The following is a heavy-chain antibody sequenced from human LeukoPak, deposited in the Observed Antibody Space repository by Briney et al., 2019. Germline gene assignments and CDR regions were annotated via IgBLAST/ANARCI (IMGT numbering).Heavy chain of an antibody. V-gene: IGHV1-69*04. CDR1: GGTFSSYA. CDR2: IIPILGIA. CDR3: ARERGFHTAMDDGSFDY. D-gene: IGHD5-18*01. Sequence: GASVKVSCKASGGTFSSYAISWVRQAPGQGLEWMGRIIPILGIANYAQKFQGRVTITADKSASTAYMELSSLRSEDTAVYYCARERGFHTAMDDGSFDYWGQGTLVTVSS. J-gene: IGHJ4*02.